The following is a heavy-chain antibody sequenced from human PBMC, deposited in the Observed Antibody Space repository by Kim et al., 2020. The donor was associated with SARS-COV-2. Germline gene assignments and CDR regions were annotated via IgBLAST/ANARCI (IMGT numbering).Heavy chain of an antibody. Sequence: GGSLRLSCAASGFTFSSYAMHWVRQAPGKGLEWVAVITYDGSNTYYADSVKGRFTISRDNSKNTLYLQMNSLRAEDTAVYYCARAVYDYVGNSFFQHWGQGTLVTVSS. J-gene: IGHJ1*01. V-gene: IGHV3-30*04. CDR3: ARAVYDYVGNSFFQH. CDR1: GFTFSSYA. D-gene: IGHD3-16*01. CDR2: ITYDGSNT.